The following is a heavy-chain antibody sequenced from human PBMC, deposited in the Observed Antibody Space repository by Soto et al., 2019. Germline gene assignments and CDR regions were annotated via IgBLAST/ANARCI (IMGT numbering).Heavy chain of an antibody. V-gene: IGHV3-48*02. D-gene: IGHD1-26*01. CDR1: GFSFNNYG. J-gene: IGHJ5*02. Sequence: DVQLVESGGGLVQPGGSLRLSCAASGFSFNNYGMNWVRQVPGKGLEWLSYISSISRTIHYADSVKGRFTVSRDNAKKSVYLQMNSLRDEDTAGYYCARDELGVTLYNWFYPWGQGTLVTVSS. CDR2: ISSISRTI. CDR3: ARDELGVTLYNWFYP.